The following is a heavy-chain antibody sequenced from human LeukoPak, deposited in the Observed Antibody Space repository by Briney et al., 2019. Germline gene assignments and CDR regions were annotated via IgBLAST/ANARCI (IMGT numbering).Heavy chain of an antibody. V-gene: IGHV3-74*01. Sequence: PGRSLRLSCAASGFTFDDYAMHWVRQAPGKGPVWVARINIDGSYTSYADSVKGRFTISRDDAKNTLYLQMSSLRAEDTAVYYCARDFDAGGTPGDDFDYWGRGTLVTVSS. J-gene: IGHJ4*02. D-gene: IGHD4-23*01. CDR2: INIDGSYT. CDR3: ARDFDAGGTPGDDFDY. CDR1: GFTFDDYA.